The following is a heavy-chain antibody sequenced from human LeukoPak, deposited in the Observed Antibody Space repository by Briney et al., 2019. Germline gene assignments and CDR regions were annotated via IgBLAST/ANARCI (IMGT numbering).Heavy chain of an antibody. CDR2: ISSSGSNI. J-gene: IGHJ4*02. Sequence: GGSLRLSCAVSGFTFSEYYMSWIRQALGRGREWVSYISSSGSNIYYADSVKGRFTIARDNAKNSLYLQMSSLRAEDTAVYYCARDREDTAMAYWGQGTLVTVSS. V-gene: IGHV3-11*04. CDR1: GFTFSEYY. D-gene: IGHD5-18*01. CDR3: ARDREDTAMAY.